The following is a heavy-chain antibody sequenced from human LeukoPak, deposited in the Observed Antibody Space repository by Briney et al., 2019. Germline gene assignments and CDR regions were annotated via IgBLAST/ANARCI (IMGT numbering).Heavy chain of an antibody. CDR2: ISSSSSYI. V-gene: IGHV3-21*01. CDR3: ARDHDYGDCDAFDI. CDR1: GFTFSSYS. J-gene: IGHJ3*02. D-gene: IGHD4-17*01. Sequence: PGGSLRLSCAASGFTFSSYSMNWVRQAPGKGLEWVSSISSSSSYIYYADSVKGRFTISRDNAKNSLYLQMNSLRAEDTAVYYCARDHDYGDCDAFDIWGQGTMVTVSS.